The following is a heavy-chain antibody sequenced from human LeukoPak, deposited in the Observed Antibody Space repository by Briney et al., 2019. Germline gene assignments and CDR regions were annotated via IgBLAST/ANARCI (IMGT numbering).Heavy chain of an antibody. J-gene: IGHJ4*02. Sequence: SETLSLTCGVFSGSFSGYYWSWVRQAPGKGLEWIGEINHSGSTNYNPSLTGRLTLSVDTSKNQFSLRLSSVTAADTAVYYCARGRGLNGYYFDYWGQGTLVTVSS. CDR2: INHSGST. CDR3: ARGRGLNGYYFDY. D-gene: IGHD2-8*01. V-gene: IGHV4-34*01. CDR1: SGSFSGYY.